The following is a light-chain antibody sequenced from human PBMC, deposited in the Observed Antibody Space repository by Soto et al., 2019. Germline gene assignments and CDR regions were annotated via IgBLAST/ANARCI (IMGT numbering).Light chain of an antibody. CDR3: SSYTNSNTRACV. J-gene: IGLJ1*01. Sequence: QSALTQPASVSGSPGQSITISCTGTSGDIGSYNRFSWYQQHPGKAPKLIIYEVTDRPSGVSNRFSGSKSGNTASLTISGLQAEDEAEYYCSSYTNSNTRACVFGTGTKLTVL. CDR2: EVT. CDR1: SGDIGSYNR. V-gene: IGLV2-14*01.